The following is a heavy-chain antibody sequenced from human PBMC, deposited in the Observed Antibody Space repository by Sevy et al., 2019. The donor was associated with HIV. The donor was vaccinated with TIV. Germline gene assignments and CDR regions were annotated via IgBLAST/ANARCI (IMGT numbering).Heavy chain of an antibody. D-gene: IGHD5-18*01. J-gene: IGHJ4*02. CDR1: GFSISTHA. CDR3: AAGDTAFLADLDF. Sequence: GGSLRLSCVASGFSISTHAMNWVRQAPGRGLEWISGISATDGSTHYAHSVKGRFTISRDNSKNTVHLQMNSLRAEDTALYYCAAGDTAFLADLDFWGQGTLVTVSS. CDR2: ISATDGST. V-gene: IGHV3-23*01.